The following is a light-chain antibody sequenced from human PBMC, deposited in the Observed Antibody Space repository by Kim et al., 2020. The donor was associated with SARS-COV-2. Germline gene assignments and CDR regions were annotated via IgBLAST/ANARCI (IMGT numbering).Light chain of an antibody. J-gene: IGLJ3*02. Sequence: QSALTQSPSASGIPGQRVTISCSGSNSNIGSKTVHWYQQLPGTAPKLLIYTDNLRPSGVPERFSGSKSGISASLAISGLQSEDEADYYCASWDDSLNGPVFGGGTKLTVL. CDR2: TDN. CDR1: NSNIGSKT. CDR3: ASWDDSLNGPV. V-gene: IGLV1-44*01.